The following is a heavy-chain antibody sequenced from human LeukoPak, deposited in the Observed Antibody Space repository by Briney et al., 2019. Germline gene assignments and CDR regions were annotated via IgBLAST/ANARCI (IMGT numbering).Heavy chain of an antibody. CDR3: AKEKAWVKCLDY. D-gene: IGHD5/OR15-5a*01. V-gene: IGHV3-23*01. Sequence: PGGSLRLSCAASGFTFSSYAMSWVRQPPGKGLEWVSAISGSGGGTYYADSVKGRFTISRDNSKNTLYLQMNSLRAEDTAVYYCAKEKAWVKCLDYWGQGTLVTVSS. CDR2: ISGSGGGT. J-gene: IGHJ4*02. CDR1: GFTFSSYA.